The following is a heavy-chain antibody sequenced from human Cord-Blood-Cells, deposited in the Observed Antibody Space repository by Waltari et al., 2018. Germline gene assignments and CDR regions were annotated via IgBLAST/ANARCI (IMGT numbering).Heavy chain of an antibody. Sequence: QVQLVESGGGVVQPGRSLRLSCAASGFTFSSYGMHWVRQAPGKGLEWVAVISYDGSNKYSPDSGKGRFTISRDNSKNRLYLQMNSLRAEDTAVYYCAKERLYYFDYWGQGTLVTVSS. CDR3: AKERLYYFDY. CDR2: ISYDGSNK. CDR1: GFTFSSYG. V-gene: IGHV3-30*18. J-gene: IGHJ4*02. D-gene: IGHD6-25*01.